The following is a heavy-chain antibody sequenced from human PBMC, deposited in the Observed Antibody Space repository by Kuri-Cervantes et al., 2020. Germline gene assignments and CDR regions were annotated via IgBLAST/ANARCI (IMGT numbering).Heavy chain of an antibody. CDR1: GFTFDDHA. D-gene: IGHD1-14*01. V-gene: IGHV3-9*01. J-gene: IGHJ4*02. CDR2: INWKSDNI. CDR3: AKGLNIPGPPEFDY. Sequence: GGSLRLSCVASGFTFDDHAMHWVRQVPGKGLEWVSGINWKSDNIGYADSVKGRFTISRDNAKNSLYLQMNSLRAEDTALYYCAKGLNIPGPPEFDYWGQGTLVTVSS.